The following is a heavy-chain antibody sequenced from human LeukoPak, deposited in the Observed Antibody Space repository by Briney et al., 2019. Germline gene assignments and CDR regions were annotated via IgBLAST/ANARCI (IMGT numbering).Heavy chain of an antibody. CDR3: AKELSVRNQFDY. D-gene: IGHD1-14*01. Sequence: GGSLRLSCAASGFTFSSYAMHWVRQAPGKGLEWVAVISYDGSNKYYADSVKGRFTISRDNSKNTLYLQMNSLRAEDTAVYYCAKELSVRNQFDYWGQGTLVTVSS. CDR1: GFTFSSYA. CDR2: ISYDGSNK. J-gene: IGHJ4*02. V-gene: IGHV3-30-3*02.